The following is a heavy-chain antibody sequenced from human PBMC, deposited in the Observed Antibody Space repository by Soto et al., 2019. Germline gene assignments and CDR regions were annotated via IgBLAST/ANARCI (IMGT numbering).Heavy chain of an antibody. D-gene: IGHD3-10*01. Sequence: SETLSHTCTVSGGSISSGGYYWSWIRQHPGKGLEWIGYIYYSGSTYYNPSLKSRVTISVDTSKNQFSLKLSSVTAADTAVYYCARDSRCYYGSGSSCNWFDPWGQGTLVTVSS. J-gene: IGHJ5*02. CDR1: GGSISSGGYY. V-gene: IGHV4-31*03. CDR2: IYYSGST. CDR3: ARDSRCYYGSGSSCNWFDP.